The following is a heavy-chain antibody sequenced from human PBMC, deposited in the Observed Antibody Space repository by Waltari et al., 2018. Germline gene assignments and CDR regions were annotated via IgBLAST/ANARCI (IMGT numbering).Heavy chain of an antibody. CDR2: IYYTGST. CDR1: GGSLSGYY. CDR3: AKFIRLQLDWFDP. D-gene: IGHD4-4*01. J-gene: IGHJ5*02. V-gene: IGHV4-59*08. Sequence: QVQLQESGPGLVKPSETLSLTCTVSGGSLSGYYWSWIRLSPGKGLEWICHIYYTGSTNYNPALRSRVTMSMDASKNQFSLKLSSVTAVDTAVYYCAKFIRLQLDWFDPWGRGTLVTVSS.